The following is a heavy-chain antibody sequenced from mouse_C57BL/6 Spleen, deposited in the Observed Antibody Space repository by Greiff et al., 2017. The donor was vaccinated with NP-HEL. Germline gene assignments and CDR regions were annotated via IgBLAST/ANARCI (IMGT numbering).Heavy chain of an antibody. V-gene: IGHV1-80*01. CDR3: ARSSYYGSSYGY. CDR1: GYAFSSYW. J-gene: IGHJ2*01. CDR2: IYPGDGDT. Sequence: QVQLKQSGAELVKPGASVKISCKASGYAFSSYWMNWVKQRPGKGLEWIGQIYPGDGDTNYNGKFKGKATLTADKSSSTAYMQLSSLTSEDSAVYFCARSSYYGSSYGYWGQGTTLTVSS. D-gene: IGHD1-1*01.